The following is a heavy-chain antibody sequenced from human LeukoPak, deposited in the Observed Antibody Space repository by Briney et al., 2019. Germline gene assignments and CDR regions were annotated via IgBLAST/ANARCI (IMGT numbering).Heavy chain of an antibody. J-gene: IGHJ4*02. CDR1: GFSFSSHA. V-gene: IGHV3-64*02. CDR2: ISGNGHGT. CDR3: ARGGRVGATYDY. D-gene: IGHD1-26*01. Sequence: GGSLRLSCAASGFSFSSHAMHWVRQAPGKGLEYVSAISGNGHGTWYGDSVKGRFSISRDNSEQMLYLQMGGLRAEDMAVYFCARGGRVGATYDYWGQGTLVTVSS.